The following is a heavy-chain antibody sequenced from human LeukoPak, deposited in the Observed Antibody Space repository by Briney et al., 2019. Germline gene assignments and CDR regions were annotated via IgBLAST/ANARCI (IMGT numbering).Heavy chain of an antibody. CDR2: ISGSGGST. CDR1: GFTFSSYG. V-gene: IGHV3-23*01. D-gene: IGHD4-17*01. J-gene: IGHJ4*02. Sequence: GGSLRLSCAASGFTFSSYGMSWVRQAPGKGLEWVSAISGSGGSTYYADSVKGRFTISRDNSKNTLYLQMNSLRAEDTALYYCAKLRLMTTVTNPSDYWGQGTLVTVSS. CDR3: AKLRLMTTVTNPSDY.